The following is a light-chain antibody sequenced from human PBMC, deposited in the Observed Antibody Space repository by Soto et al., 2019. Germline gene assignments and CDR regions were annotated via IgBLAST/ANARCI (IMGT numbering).Light chain of an antibody. CDR3: QQVNSYPLT. CDR1: QGISSY. V-gene: IGKV1-9*01. Sequence: IQLTQSPSFLSASVGDRVTITCRASQGISSYLAWYQQKPGKVPKVLIYAASTLQSGVPSRFSGSGSGTEFTLTISSLQPEDFATYYCQQVNSYPLTFGPGTKVDIK. CDR2: AAS. J-gene: IGKJ3*01.